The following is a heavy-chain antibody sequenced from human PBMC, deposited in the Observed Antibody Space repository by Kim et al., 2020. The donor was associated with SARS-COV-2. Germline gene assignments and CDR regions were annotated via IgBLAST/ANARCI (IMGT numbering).Heavy chain of an antibody. V-gene: IGHV4-31*03. CDR2: IYYSGST. CDR3: ARVPILRIAAREKGEDAFDI. D-gene: IGHD6-6*01. J-gene: IGHJ3*02. CDR1: GGSISSGGYY. Sequence: SETLSLTCTVSGGSISSGGYYWSWIRQHPGKGLEWIGYIYYSGSTYYNPSLKSRVTISVDTSKNKFSLKLSSVTAADTAVYYCARVPILRIAAREKGEDAFDIWGQGTMVTVSS.